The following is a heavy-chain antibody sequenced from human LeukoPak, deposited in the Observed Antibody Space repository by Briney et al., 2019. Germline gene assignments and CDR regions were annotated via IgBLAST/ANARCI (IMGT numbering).Heavy chain of an antibody. J-gene: IGHJ4*02. Sequence: PGGSLRLSCAASEFTFGDYEMNWARQAPGKGLEWVSAISGSGGSTYYADSVKGRFTISRDNSKNTLYLQMNSLRAEDTAVYYCATGSSGSYGYWGQGTLVTVSS. CDR2: ISGSGGST. V-gene: IGHV3-23*01. CDR1: EFTFGDYE. CDR3: ATGSSGSYGY. D-gene: IGHD3-10*01.